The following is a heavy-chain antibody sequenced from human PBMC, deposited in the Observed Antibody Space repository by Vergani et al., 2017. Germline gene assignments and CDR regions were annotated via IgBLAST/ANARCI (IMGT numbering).Heavy chain of an antibody. CDR1: GFTFSSYG. V-gene: IGHV3-33*01. J-gene: IGHJ4*02. CDR3: ARDTDWQIGSGWSSYYFDY. D-gene: IGHD6-19*01. CDR2: IWYDGSNN. Sequence: QVQLVESGGGVVQPGRSLRLPCAASGFTFSSYGMHWVRQAPGKGLEWVAVIWYDGSNNYYADSVKGRFTISSDNSKNALYLQMNSLRAEDTAVYYCARDTDWQIGSGWSSYYFDYWGQGTLVTVSS.